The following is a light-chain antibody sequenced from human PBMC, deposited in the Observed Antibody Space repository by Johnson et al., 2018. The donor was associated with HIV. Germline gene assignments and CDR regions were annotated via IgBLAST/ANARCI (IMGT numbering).Light chain of an antibody. V-gene: IGLV1-51*01. CDR2: DNY. J-gene: IGLJ1*01. CDR1: SSNIGSNY. Sequence: QSVLTQPPSVSAAPGQKVTISCSGSSSNIGSNYVSWYQHLPGTAPKLLIYDNYKRPSGIPDRFSASKYGTSATLGITGLQTGDEADYYCGTWDSSLSANVFGTGTKVTVI. CDR3: GTWDSSLSANV.